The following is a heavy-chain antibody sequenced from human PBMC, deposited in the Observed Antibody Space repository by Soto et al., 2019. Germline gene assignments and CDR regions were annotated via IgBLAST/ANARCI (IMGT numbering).Heavy chain of an antibody. Sequence: ASVKVSCKASGGTFSSYAISWVRQAPGQGLEWMGGIIPIFGTANYAQKFQGRVTITADESTSTAYMELSSLRSEDTAVYYCARCYKGSGYDFGNHYYYYYYGMDVWGQGTTVTVSS. CDR1: GGTFSSYA. D-gene: IGHD5-12*01. CDR2: IIPIFGTA. V-gene: IGHV1-69*13. CDR3: ARCYKGSGYDFGNHYYYYYYGMDV. J-gene: IGHJ6*02.